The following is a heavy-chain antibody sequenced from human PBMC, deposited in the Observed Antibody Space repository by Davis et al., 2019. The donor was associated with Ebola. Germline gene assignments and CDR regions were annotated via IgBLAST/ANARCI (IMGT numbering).Heavy chain of an antibody. V-gene: IGHV3-30*03. Sequence: GESLKISCAASGFTFSNYAMHWVRQAPGKGLEWVAVVSYDGSNIYYADIVKGRFTISRDNAKNSLYLQINSLRAEDTALYFCARDSAPAEAPTRTFDYWGQGTLVTVSS. D-gene: IGHD6-19*01. J-gene: IGHJ4*02. CDR1: GFTFSNYA. CDR3: ARDSAPAEAPTRTFDY. CDR2: VSYDGSNI.